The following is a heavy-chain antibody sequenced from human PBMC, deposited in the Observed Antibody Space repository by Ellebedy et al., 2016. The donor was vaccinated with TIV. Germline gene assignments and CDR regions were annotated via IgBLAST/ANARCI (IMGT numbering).Heavy chain of an antibody. CDR1: GFTFTSYG. CDR2: ISGYNGNT. D-gene: IGHD4-23*01. Sequence: AASVKVSCKGSGFTFTSYGFSWARQAPGQGLEWLAYISGYNGNTNYAQEFQDRVTLSTDTSTGTAYMELRSLRSDNTAVYYCARDYGGNMTLGNWGQGTLVTVSS. J-gene: IGHJ4*02. V-gene: IGHV1-18*04. CDR3: ARDYGGNMTLGN.